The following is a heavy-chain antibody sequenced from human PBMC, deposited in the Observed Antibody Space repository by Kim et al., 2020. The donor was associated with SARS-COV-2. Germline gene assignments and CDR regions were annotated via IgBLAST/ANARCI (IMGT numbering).Heavy chain of an antibody. CDR1: GFSFSRYW. Sequence: GGSLRLSCAASGFSFSRYWMSWVRQAPGKGLEWVANIDQNGSKKFYLDSVKGRFTISRDNAKNSVYLQISSLRAEDSAVYYCAKEQSTTWSGWAYHYGMDVGGQGTTVTVSS. CDR3: AKEQSTTWSGWAYHYGMDV. J-gene: IGHJ6*02. V-gene: IGHV3-7*01. D-gene: IGHD6-13*01. CDR2: IDQNGSKK.